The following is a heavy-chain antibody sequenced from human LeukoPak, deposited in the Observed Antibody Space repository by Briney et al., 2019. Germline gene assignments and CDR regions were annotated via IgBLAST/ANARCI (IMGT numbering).Heavy chain of an antibody. D-gene: IGHD2-2*01. V-gene: IGHV1-18*01. CDR1: GYTFTSYG. Sequence: ASVKVSCKASGYTFTSYGISWVRQAPGQGLEWMGWISAYNGSTNYTQKLQGRVTMTTDTSTSTAYMELRSLRSDDTAVYYCARDLARIIPAATTFDSWGQGTLVTVSS. CDR2: ISAYNGST. J-gene: IGHJ4*02. CDR3: ARDLARIIPAATTFDS.